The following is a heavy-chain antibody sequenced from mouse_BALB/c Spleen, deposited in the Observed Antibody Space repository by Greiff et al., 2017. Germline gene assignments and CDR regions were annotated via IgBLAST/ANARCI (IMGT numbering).Heavy chain of an antibody. CDR1: GFTFSDFY. CDR2: SRNKANDYTT. D-gene: IGHD2-3*01. V-gene: IGHV7-1*02. J-gene: IGHJ1*01. CDR3: ARDARTIYDGPVFDV. Sequence: EVKVVESGGGLVQPGGSLRLSCATSGFTFSDFYMEWVRQPPGKRLEWIAASRNKANDYTTEYSASVKGRFIVSRDTSQSILYLQMNALRAEDTAIYYCARDARTIYDGPVFDVWGAGTTVTVSS.